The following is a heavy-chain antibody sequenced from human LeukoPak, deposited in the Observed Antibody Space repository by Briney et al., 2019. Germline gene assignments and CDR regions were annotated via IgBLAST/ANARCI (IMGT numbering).Heavy chain of an antibody. V-gene: IGHV1-8*01. CDR3: AREAACWYFDY. D-gene: IGHD6-13*01. Sequence: GASVKVSCKASGYTFSDYDVNWVRQAPGQGLEWMGWMNPTSGDTGYAQKFQGRVTMTRSMSRNTAYMELSRLRSDDTAVYYCAREAACWYFDYWGQGTLVTVSS. CDR2: MNPTSGDT. CDR1: GYTFSDYD. J-gene: IGHJ4*02.